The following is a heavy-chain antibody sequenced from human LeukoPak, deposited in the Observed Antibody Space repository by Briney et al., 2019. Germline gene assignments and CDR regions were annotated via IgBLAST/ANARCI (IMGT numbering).Heavy chain of an antibody. Sequence: GGALRLSCAASGFTFRTYWMAWVRQAPGKGLEWVANINPGGSAKYYVDSVKGRFTISRDDAKTSLYLQMDSLRAEDTAVYSCARDLTPVVRGVIKIHYYYGMDVWGQGTTVTVSS. D-gene: IGHD3-10*01. CDR2: INPGGSAK. J-gene: IGHJ6*02. V-gene: IGHV3-7*01. CDR1: GFTFRTYW. CDR3: ARDLTPVVRGVIKIHYYYGMDV.